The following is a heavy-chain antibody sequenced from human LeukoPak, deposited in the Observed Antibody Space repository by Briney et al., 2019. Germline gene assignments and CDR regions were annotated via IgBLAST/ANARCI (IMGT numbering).Heavy chain of an antibody. J-gene: IGHJ4*02. CDR1: GFTFSSHE. V-gene: IGHV3-48*03. Sequence: PGGSLRLSCAASGFTFSSHEMNWVRQAPGKGLEWLSHISSGGNVEYYLDSVRGRFTMSRDSARSLVFLQMNSLRAEDTAVYYCARDTVNGPFVVSLDYWGQGALVTVSS. CDR2: ISSGGNVE. D-gene: IGHD2-8*01. CDR3: ARDTVNGPFVVSLDY.